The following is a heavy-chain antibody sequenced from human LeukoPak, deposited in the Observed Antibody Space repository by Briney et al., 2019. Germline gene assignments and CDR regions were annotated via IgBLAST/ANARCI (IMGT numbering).Heavy chain of an antibody. V-gene: IGHV4-38-2*02. D-gene: IGHD2-15*01. CDR2: INHSGSI. CDR3: ARGHNCSGGSCYLYYYYMDV. CDR1: GYSISSGYY. J-gene: IGHJ6*03. Sequence: PSETLSLTCTVSGYSISSGYYWGWIRQPPGKGLEWIGEINHSGSINYNPSLKSRVTISVDTSKNQFSLKLSSVTAADTAVYYCARGHNCSGGSCYLYYYYMDVWGKGTTVTVSS.